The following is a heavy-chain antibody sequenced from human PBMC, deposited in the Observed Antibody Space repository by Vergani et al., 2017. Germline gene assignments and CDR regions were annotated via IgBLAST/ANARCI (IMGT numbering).Heavy chain of an antibody. V-gene: IGHV3-21*01. CDR1: GFTFSSYS. CDR2: ISSSSSYI. CDR3: FWYSSSWYPVGGMDV. D-gene: IGHD6-13*01. Sequence: EVQLVESGGGLVKPGGSLRLSCAASGFTFSSYSMNWVRQAPGKGLEWVSSISSSSSYIYYADSVKGRVTISRDNAKNSLYLQMNSLRAEDTAVYYCFWYSSSWYPVGGMDVWGQGTTVTVSS. J-gene: IGHJ6*02.